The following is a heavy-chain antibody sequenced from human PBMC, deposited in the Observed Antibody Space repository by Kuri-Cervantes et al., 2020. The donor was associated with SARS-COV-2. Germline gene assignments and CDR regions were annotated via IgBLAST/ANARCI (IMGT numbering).Heavy chain of an antibody. CDR3: ARGRTLIAARKVAFEN. V-gene: IGHV1-18*01. D-gene: IGHD6-6*01. CDR2: ISAYNGNT. Sequence: SVKVSHKGSRGTFSSYAISWVRQAPGQGLEWMGWISAYNGNTNYAQKLQGRVTMTTDTSTSTAYMELRSLRSEDTAVYYCARGRTLIAARKVAFENWGQRTLVTVSS. CDR1: RGTFSSYA. J-gene: IGHJ4*02.